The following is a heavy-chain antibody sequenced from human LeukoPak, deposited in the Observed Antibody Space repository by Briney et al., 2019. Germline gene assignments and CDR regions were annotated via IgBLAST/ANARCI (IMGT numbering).Heavy chain of an antibody. D-gene: IGHD2-2*01. V-gene: IGHV3-9*01. Sequence: GGSLRLSCAASGFTFDDYAMHWVRQAPGKGLEWVSGISWNSGSIGYADSVKGRFTISRDNAKNSLYLQMNSLRAEDTALYYCAKDQYQLGSYFDYWGQGTLATVSS. CDR3: AKDQYQLGSYFDY. CDR1: GFTFDDYA. J-gene: IGHJ4*02. CDR2: ISWNSGSI.